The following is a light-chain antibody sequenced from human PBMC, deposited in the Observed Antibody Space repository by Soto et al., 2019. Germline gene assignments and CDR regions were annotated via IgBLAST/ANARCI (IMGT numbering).Light chain of an antibody. CDR3: QQYNNWPPYT. CDR1: QSVSSN. Sequence: EIVMTQSPATLSVSPGERATLSCRASQSVSSNLAWYQQKPWQAPRLLIYRASTRATGIPARFSGSGSGTEFTLTISSLQSEDFAVYYCQQYNNWPPYTFGQGSKLEIK. V-gene: IGKV3-15*01. CDR2: RAS. J-gene: IGKJ2*01.